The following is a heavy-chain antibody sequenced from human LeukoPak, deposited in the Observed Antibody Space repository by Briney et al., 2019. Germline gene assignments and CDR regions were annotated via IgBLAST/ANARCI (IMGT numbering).Heavy chain of an antibody. D-gene: IGHD6-19*01. J-gene: IGHJ4*02. Sequence: SETLSLTCTVSGGSISSSSYYWGWIRQPPGKGLEWIGSIYYSGSTYYNPSLKSRVTISVDTSKNQFSLKLSSVTAADTAVYYCARGGPNSSGWRIDYWGQGTLVTVSS. V-gene: IGHV4-39*07. CDR1: GGSISSSSYY. CDR3: ARGGPNSSGWRIDY. CDR2: IYYSGST.